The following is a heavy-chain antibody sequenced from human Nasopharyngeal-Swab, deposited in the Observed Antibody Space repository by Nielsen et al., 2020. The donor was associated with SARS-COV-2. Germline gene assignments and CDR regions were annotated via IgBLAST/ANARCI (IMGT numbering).Heavy chain of an antibody. J-gene: IGHJ3*02. CDR3: ARGEFNILTGAAAFDI. Sequence: WIHQPPGKGLEWIGSIYYSGSTCYNPSLKSRVTISVDTSKNQFSLKLSSVTAADTAVYYCARGEFNILTGAAAFDIWGQGTMVTVSS. CDR2: IYYSGST. V-gene: IGHV4-39*07. D-gene: IGHD3-9*01.